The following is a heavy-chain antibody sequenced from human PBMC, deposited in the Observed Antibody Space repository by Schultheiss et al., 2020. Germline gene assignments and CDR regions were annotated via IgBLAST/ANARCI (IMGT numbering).Heavy chain of an antibody. V-gene: IGHV4-4*02. D-gene: IGHD1-26*01. Sequence: SETLSLTCAVSGGSISSSNWWSWVRQPPGKGLEWIGEIYHSGSTYYNPSLKSRVTISVDTSKNQFSLKLSSVTAADTAVYYCARTGLRSGSYLDAFDIWGQGTMVTVSS. CDR1: GGSISSSNW. CDR2: IYHSGST. CDR3: ARTGLRSGSYLDAFDI. J-gene: IGHJ3*02.